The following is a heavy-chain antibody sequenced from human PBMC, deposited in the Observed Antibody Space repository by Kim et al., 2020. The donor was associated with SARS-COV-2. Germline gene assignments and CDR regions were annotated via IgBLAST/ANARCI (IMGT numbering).Heavy chain of an antibody. V-gene: IGHV1-3*01. D-gene: IGHD5-18*01. CDR3: ARGSGGYSYGYSYCYVDL. J-gene: IGHJ2*01. CDR1: GYTFTSYA. Sequence: ASVKVSCKASGYTFTSYAMHWVRQAPGQRREWMGLINAGNGYTKYSQQFQGRVTITRDTSASTAYMELSSLTYEDTAVYYCARGSGGYSYGYSYCYVDLW. CDR2: INAGNGYT.